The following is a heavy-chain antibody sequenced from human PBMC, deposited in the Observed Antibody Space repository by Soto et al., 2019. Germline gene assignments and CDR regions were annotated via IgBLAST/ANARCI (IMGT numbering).Heavy chain of an antibody. CDR2: IIPILGIA. D-gene: IGHD1-7*01. V-gene: IGHV1-69*04. J-gene: IGHJ5*02. Sequence: SVKVSCKASGGTFSSYTISWVRQAPGQGLEWMGRIIPILGIANYAQKFQGRVTITADKSTSTAYMELSSLRSEDTAVYYCARDISLETGTTLPDLVWFDPWGQGTLVTVSS. CDR3: ARDISLETGTTLPDLVWFDP. CDR1: GGTFSSYT.